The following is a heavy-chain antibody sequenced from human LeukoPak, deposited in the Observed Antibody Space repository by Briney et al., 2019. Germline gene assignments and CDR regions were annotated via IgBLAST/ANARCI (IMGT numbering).Heavy chain of an antibody. J-gene: IGHJ4*02. CDR3: ARDPGYAIYYFDY. CDR2: ISGNGDST. CDR1: GFTFNTYA. Sequence: PGGSLRLSCAASGFTFNTYAMSWVRQAPGQGLEWVSTISGNGDSTFYADSVKGRFSISRDNSKNTLYLQMNTLRAEDTAIYYCARDPGYAIYYFDYWGQGTLVTVSS. V-gene: IGHV3-23*01. D-gene: IGHD3-9*01.